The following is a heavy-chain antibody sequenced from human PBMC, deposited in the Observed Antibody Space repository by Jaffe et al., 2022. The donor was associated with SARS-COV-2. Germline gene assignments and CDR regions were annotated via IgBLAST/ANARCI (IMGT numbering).Heavy chain of an antibody. CDR3: AKDRLPYYYDSSGGAFDI. D-gene: IGHD3-22*01. CDR2: ISGSGGST. V-gene: IGHV3-23*01. J-gene: IGHJ3*02. CDR1: GFTFSSYA. Sequence: EVQLLESGGGLVQPGGSLRLSCAASGFTFSSYAMSWVRQAPGKGLEWVSAISGSGGSTYYADSVKGRFTISRDNSKNTLYLQMNSLRAEDTAVYYCAKDRLPYYYDSSGGAFDIWGQGTMVTVSS.